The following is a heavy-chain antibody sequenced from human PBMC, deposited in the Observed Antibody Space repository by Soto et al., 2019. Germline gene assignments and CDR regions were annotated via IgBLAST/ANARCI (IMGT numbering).Heavy chain of an antibody. Sequence: GGSLRLSCAASGFTFSDHYMDWVRQAPGKGLEWVGRTRNKANSYTTEYAASVKGRFTISRDDSKNSLYLQMNSLKTEDTAVYYCARVARPPSSSWAFIYYYYYYMDVWGKGTTVTVSS. D-gene: IGHD6-13*01. CDR1: GFTFSDHY. CDR3: ARVARPPSSSWAFIYYYYYYMDV. V-gene: IGHV3-72*01. CDR2: TRNKANSYTT. J-gene: IGHJ6*03.